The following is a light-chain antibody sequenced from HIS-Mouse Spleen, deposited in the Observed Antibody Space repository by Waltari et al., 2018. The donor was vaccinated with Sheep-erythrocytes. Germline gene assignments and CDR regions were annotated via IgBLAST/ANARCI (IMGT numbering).Light chain of an antibody. J-gene: IGLJ2*01. V-gene: IGLV3-1*01. CDR1: KLGEKY. CDR2: QDS. Sequence: SYELTQPPSVSGSPGQTASITCSGDKLGEKYACWYQQTPGQSPVLVIYQDSKRPSGIPERFSGSNSGNTATLTISGTQAMDEADYYCQAWDSSTAVFGGGTKLTVL. CDR3: QAWDSSTAV.